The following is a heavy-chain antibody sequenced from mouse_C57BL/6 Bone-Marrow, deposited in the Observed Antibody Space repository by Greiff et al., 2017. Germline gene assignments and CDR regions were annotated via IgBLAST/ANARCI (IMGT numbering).Heavy chain of an antibody. J-gene: IGHJ1*03. Sequence: VHLVESGPELVKPGASVKISCKASGYAFSSSWMNWVKQRPGKGLEWIGRIYPGDGDTNYNGKFKGKDTLTADKSSSTAYMQLSSLTSEDSAVYFCAGTTVVASDWYFDVWGTGTTVTVSS. CDR2: IYPGDGDT. V-gene: IGHV1-82*01. D-gene: IGHD1-1*01. CDR1: GYAFSSSW. CDR3: AGTTVVASDWYFDV.